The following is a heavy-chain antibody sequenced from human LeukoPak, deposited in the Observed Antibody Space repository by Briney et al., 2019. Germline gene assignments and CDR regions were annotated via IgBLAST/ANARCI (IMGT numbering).Heavy chain of an antibody. CDR2: LYHGGNT. CDR3: ARVSSSGWH. J-gene: IGHJ4*02. V-gene: IGHV4-38-2*02. D-gene: IGHD6-19*01. CDR1: GYSISSGFY. Sequence: SETLSLTCTVSGYSISSGFYWGWIRQPPGKGLEWIGSLYHGGNTYYNPSLKGRVTISVDTSKNQFSLNLNSVTAADTAVYYCARVSSSGWHWGQGTLVTVSS.